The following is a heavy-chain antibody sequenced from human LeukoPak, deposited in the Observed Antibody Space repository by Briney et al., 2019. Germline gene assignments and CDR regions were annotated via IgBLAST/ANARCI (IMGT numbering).Heavy chain of an antibody. V-gene: IGHV1-18*01. CDR2: ISAYNGNT. D-gene: IGHD1-26*01. CDR1: GYPFTDYG. J-gene: IGHJ5*02. Sequence: ASVKVSCKASGYPFTDYGTGWVRQAPGQGPEWKGWISAYNGNTNYAQKIQGRVTMTTDPSTSTVYMELKSLRSDDTAVYYCARRFKQDVSGTTMGWFDPWGQGTLITVSS. CDR3: ARRFKQDVSGTTMGWFDP.